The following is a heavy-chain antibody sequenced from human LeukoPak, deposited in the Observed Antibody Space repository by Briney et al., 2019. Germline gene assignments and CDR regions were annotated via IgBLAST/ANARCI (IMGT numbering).Heavy chain of an antibody. CDR3: AKVSPFSSGLAAYS. CDR2: IYHSGST. CDR1: GGSISSDY. J-gene: IGHJ4*02. Sequence: PSETLSLTCTVSGGSISSDYWSWIRQPPGKGLEWIGEIYHSGSTNYNPSLKSRVTMSVDTSKNQFSLKLSSVTAADTAVYYCAKVSPFSSGLAAYSWGQGTLVTVSS. V-gene: IGHV4-59*12. D-gene: IGHD6-19*01.